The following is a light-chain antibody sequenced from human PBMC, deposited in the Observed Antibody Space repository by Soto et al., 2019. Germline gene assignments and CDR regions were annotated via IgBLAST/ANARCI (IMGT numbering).Light chain of an antibody. J-gene: IGKJ1*01. CDR2: KAS. CDR3: KQYGSSSPWT. CDR1: QSISSW. V-gene: IGKV1-5*03. Sequence: DIQMTQSPSTLSASVGDRVTITCRASQSISSWLAWYQQKPGKAPKLLLYKASSLETGVPSRFSGSGSWTEFTLIISSLQPDDFASYYCKQYGSSSPWTFGQGTKVEIK.